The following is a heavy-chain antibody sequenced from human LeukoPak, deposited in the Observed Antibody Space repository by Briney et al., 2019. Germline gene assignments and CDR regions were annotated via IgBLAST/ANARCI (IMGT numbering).Heavy chain of an antibody. CDR3: ASSGYYDSSGYN. CDR1: GGSLSSGSYY. CDR2: IYTSGST. D-gene: IGHD3-22*01. J-gene: IGHJ4*02. V-gene: IGHV4-61*02. Sequence: SQTLSLTCTVSGGSLSSGSYYWSWIRQPAGKGLEWIGRIYTSGSTNYNPSLKSRVTRSVDTSKNQFSLKLSSVTAADTAVYYCASSGYYDSSGYNWGQGTLVTVSS.